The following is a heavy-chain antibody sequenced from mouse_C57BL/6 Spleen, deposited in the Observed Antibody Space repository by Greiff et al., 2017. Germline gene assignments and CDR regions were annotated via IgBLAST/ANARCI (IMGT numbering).Heavy chain of an antibody. V-gene: IGHV1-59*01. CDR2: IDPSDSYT. Sequence: QVQLQQPGAELVRPGTSVKLSCKASGYTFTSYWMHWVKQRPGQGLEWIGVIDPSDSYTNYNQKFKGKATLTVDTSSSTAYMQLSSLTSEDSAVYYCARGLLRVYYFDYWGQGTTLTVSS. CDR1: GYTFTSYW. J-gene: IGHJ2*01. CDR3: ARGLLRVYYFDY. D-gene: IGHD3-1*01.